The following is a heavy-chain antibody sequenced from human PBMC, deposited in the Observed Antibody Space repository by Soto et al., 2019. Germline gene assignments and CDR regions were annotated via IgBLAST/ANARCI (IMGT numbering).Heavy chain of an antibody. Sequence: VQLVESGGGVVQPGKSLRLSCVASGLTFSNYAMHWVRQAPGKGLEWVAVILYDGSKKYYADSVKGRFTISRDNSNNTLFLQMSSLRAEDTALYYCAGLQGYSYGSDIGQDYRGQGTPVTVAS. D-gene: IGHD5-18*01. J-gene: IGHJ4*02. CDR1: GLTFSNYA. CDR3: AGLQGYSYGSDIGQDY. V-gene: IGHV3-30-3*01. CDR2: ILYDGSKK.